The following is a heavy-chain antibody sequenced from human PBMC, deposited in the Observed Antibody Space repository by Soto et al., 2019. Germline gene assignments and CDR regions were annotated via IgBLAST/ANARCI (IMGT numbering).Heavy chain of an antibody. V-gene: IGHV2-26*01. CDR2: FFSDAER. J-gene: IGHJ6*02. D-gene: IGHD4-17*01. Sequence: QVTLKESGPVLVKPTETLTLTCSVSGFSLTNGRMGVSWIRQPPGKALEWLAHFFSDAERSYSSSMQSRLNMYKDSSGSQVVLTMTNMAPADTATYCCARMDGDNNYYDLDVWGHGTAVTVSS. CDR1: GFSLTNGRMG. CDR3: ARMDGDNNYYDLDV.